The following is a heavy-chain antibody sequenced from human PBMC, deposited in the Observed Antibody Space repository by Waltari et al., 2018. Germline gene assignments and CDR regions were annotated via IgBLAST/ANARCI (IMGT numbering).Heavy chain of an antibody. D-gene: IGHD2-15*01. CDR2: IYYSGST. CDR3: ARRGRVVVAATPYYYYGMDV. V-gene: IGHV4-59*11. Sequence: QVQLQESGPGLVKPSETLSLTCTVSGGSISSHYWSWIRPPPGKGLEWIGYIYYSGSTNYNPSLKSRVTISVDTSKNQFSLKLSSVTAADTAVYYCARRGRVVVAATPYYYYGMDVWGQGTTVTVSS. CDR1: GGSISSHY. J-gene: IGHJ6*02.